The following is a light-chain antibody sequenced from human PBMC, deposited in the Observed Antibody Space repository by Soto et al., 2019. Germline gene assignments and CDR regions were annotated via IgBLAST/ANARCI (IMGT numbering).Light chain of an antibody. CDR3: QQYGNWLTWT. J-gene: IGKJ1*01. CDR1: ESISTN. CDR2: SES. Sequence: IVMTQSPVTLSVSPGESATIFCRASESISTNLAWYQQRPGQAPRLLIYSESTRATGVPARFSGSGSAKEFTLTISSLHPEDFATYYCQQYGNWLTWTFGQGTRVEIK. V-gene: IGKV3-15*01.